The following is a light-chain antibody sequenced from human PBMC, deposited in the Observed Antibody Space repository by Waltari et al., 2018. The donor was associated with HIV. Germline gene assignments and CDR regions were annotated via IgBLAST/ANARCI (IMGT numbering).Light chain of an antibody. CDR1: TSNIGAVYD. Sequence: QSVLTQPPSVSGAPGQRVTISCTGSTSNIGAVYDVPWYQQIPGTAPKLLISGNKNRPSGVPDRFSASKSGTSASLTITGLQAEDEADYFCQSYDITLSASVVFGGGTKLTVL. J-gene: IGLJ2*01. CDR2: GNK. V-gene: IGLV1-40*01. CDR3: QSYDITLSASVV.